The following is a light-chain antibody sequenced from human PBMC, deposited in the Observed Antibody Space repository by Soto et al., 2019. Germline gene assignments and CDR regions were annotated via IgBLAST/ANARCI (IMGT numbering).Light chain of an antibody. CDR3: QQYYNSPIT. V-gene: IGKV3-20*01. CDR1: QSVSSSY. Sequence: EIVLTQSPGTLSLSPGEIATLCCSASQSVSSSYLAWYQQKPGQANRLLIYGASTRATGVPDRFSGTGSGTEFTLTISSLKSEEYAVYYCQQYYNSPITVGQGTRLEIK. CDR2: GAS. J-gene: IGKJ5*01.